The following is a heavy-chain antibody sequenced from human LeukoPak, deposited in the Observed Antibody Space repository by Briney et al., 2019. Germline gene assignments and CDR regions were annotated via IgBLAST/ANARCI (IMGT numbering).Heavy chain of an antibody. D-gene: IGHD3-9*01. Sequence: ASVKVSCKASGYTFTSYGISWVRQATGQGLEWMGWMNPNSGNTGYAQKFQGRVTMTRNTSISTAYMELSSLRSEDTAVYYCARVPLLRYFEEPDYWGQGTLVTVSS. CDR2: MNPNSGNT. CDR1: GYTFTSYG. J-gene: IGHJ4*02. CDR3: ARVPLLRYFEEPDY. V-gene: IGHV1-8*02.